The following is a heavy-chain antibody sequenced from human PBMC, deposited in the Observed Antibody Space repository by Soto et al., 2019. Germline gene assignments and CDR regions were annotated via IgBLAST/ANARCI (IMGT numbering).Heavy chain of an antibody. CDR1: GGSVSGGSYY. CDR3: ARQVWFGEADY. J-gene: IGHJ4*02. V-gene: IGHV4-61*01. CDR2: IYYSGST. D-gene: IGHD3-10*01. Sequence: QVQLQESGPGLVKPSETLSLTCTVSGGSVSGGSYYWSWIRQPPGKALECIGYIYYSGSTNYNPSPPRRVSISIARSENQFSLKLTSVTAADTAVYYCARQVWFGEADYWGQGTLVTVSS.